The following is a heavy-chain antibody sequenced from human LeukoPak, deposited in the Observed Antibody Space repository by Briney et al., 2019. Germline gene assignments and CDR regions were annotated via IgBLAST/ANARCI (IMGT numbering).Heavy chain of an antibody. V-gene: IGHV3-48*02. Sequence: GGSLRLSCAASGFTFSRYSMNWVRQAPGKGLEWVSYISSGSSTIYYADSVKGRFTTSRDNAKNSLYLQMNSLKDEDTAVYYCAISWGYYFDYWGQGTLVTVSS. CDR3: AISWGYYFDY. D-gene: IGHD2-15*01. J-gene: IGHJ4*02. CDR1: GFTFSRYS. CDR2: ISSGSSTI.